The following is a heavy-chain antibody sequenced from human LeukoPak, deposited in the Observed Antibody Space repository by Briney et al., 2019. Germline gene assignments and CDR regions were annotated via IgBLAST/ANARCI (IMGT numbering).Heavy chain of an antibody. CDR1: GYTFTSYG. CDR3: ARLSREYQLLFVFDY. Sequence: ASVKVSCKASGYTFTSYGISWVRQAPGQGLEWMGSISAYNGNTNYAQKLQGRVTMTTDTSTSTAYMELRSLRSDDTAVYYCARLSREYQLLFVFDYWGQRTLVTVSS. J-gene: IGHJ4*02. D-gene: IGHD2-2*01. V-gene: IGHV1-18*01. CDR2: ISAYNGNT.